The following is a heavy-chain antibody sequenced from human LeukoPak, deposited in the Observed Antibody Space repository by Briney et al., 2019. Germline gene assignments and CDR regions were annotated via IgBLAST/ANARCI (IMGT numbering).Heavy chain of an antibody. Sequence: GGSLRLPCAASGFTFNSYAMHWVRQAPGKGLEWVSGISGSDGSTNYADSVKGRFTISRDNSKNTLYMQMNSLRAEDTAVYYCARSRGGSGSYYKQTFDYWGQGTQVTVSS. D-gene: IGHD3-10*01. CDR2: ISGSDGST. CDR1: GFTFNSYA. V-gene: IGHV3-23*01. CDR3: ARSRGGSGSYYKQTFDY. J-gene: IGHJ4*02.